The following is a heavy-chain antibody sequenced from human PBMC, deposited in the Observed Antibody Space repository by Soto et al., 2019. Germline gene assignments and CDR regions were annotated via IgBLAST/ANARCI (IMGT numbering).Heavy chain of an antibody. J-gene: IGHJ1*01. CDR1: GFTFSSYA. CDR2: ISGSGDST. Sequence: GGSLRLSCAASGFTFSSYAMSWVRQAPGKGLEWVSGISGSGDSTYYADTVKGRFTISRDNSKNTLYLQMNSLRAEDTAVYYCAKGVPGIAVAGTGYFQHWGQGTLVTVSS. D-gene: IGHD6-19*01. CDR3: AKGVPGIAVAGTGYFQH. V-gene: IGHV3-23*01.